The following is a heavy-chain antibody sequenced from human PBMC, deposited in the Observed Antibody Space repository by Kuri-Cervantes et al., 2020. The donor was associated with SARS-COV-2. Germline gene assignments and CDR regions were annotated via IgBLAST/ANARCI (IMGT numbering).Heavy chain of an antibody. CDR1: GGSINSYY. V-gene: IGHV4-4*08. CDR3: VRLPPPFKGVVPAH. Sequence: GSLRLSCTVSGGSINSYYWNWIRQPPGKGLEWIGYISSSGSTNYNPSLKSRVTISVDTSKNQFSLKLTSVTATDTAMYYCVRLPPPFKGVVPAHWGQGTLVTVSS. CDR2: ISSSGST. J-gene: IGHJ4*02. D-gene: IGHD2-8*01.